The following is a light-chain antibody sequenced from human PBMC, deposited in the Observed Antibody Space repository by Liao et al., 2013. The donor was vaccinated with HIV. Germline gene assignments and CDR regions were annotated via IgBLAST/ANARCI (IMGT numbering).Light chain of an antibody. CDR3: QVWDSTTDHFV. CDR2: MIA. J-gene: IGLJ1*01. Sequence: SYELTQPPSVSVAPGKTARITCGETNIGSKSSALVPAEARPGPSCWSSIMIATGPQGSLSDSLAPTRGDTATLTISRVEAGDEADYYCQVWDSTTDHFVFGTGTKVTVL. CDR1: NIGSKS. V-gene: IGLV3-21*04.